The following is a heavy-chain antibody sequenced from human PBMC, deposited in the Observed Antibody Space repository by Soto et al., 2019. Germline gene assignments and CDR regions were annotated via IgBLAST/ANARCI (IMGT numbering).Heavy chain of an antibody. Sequence: PWLLLKDCCKVAEDSFTSYWLRCVRQKPGKGLEWMGIIYPGDSGTRYSPSFQGQVTISADKSISTAYLQWSSLKASDTAMYYCSRRRIAAADQIDAFAIWGKRTTVTVSS. CDR1: EDSFTSYW. V-gene: IGHV5-51*01. CDR3: SRRRIAAADQIDAFAI. J-gene: IGHJ3*02. CDR2: IYPGDSGT. D-gene: IGHD6-13*01.